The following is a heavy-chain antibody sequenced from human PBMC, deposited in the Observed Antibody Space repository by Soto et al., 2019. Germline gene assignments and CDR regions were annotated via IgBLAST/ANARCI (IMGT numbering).Heavy chain of an antibody. J-gene: IGHJ6*03. Sequence: GGSLRLSCAASGFTFSSYSMNWVRQAPGKGLEWVSYISSSSSTIYYADSVKGRFTISRDNAKNSLYLQMNSLRAEDTAVYYCARDSRYIYYYYYMDVWGKGTTVTVSS. CDR2: ISSSSSTI. D-gene: IGHD1-1*01. CDR3: ARDSRYIYYYYYMDV. CDR1: GFTFSSYS. V-gene: IGHV3-48*01.